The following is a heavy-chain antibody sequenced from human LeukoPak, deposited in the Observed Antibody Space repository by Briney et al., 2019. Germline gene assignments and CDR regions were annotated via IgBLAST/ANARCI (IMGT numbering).Heavy chain of an antibody. CDR1: GFTFYTYN. D-gene: IGHD2-21*01. CDR2: IRSYSSYI. CDR3: ARYSEVYYYVDV. Sequence: KPGGSLRLSCAASGFTFYTYNFNWVRQAPGKGLEWVASIRSYSSYIHYADSVKGRFTISRDDAKKSLDLQMNSLRAEDTAVYFCARYSEVYYYVDVWGAGTTVIVSS. V-gene: IGHV3-21*01. J-gene: IGHJ6*03.